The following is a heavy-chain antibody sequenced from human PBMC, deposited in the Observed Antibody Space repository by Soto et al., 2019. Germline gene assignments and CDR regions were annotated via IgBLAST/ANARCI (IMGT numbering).Heavy chain of an antibody. D-gene: IGHD6-13*01. J-gene: IGHJ5*02. CDR1: GGSIRSNSYY. CDR3: ARRAAAVWFDP. V-gene: IGHV4-39*01. Sequence: QLQLQESGPGLVKSSETLSLTCTVSGGSIRSNSYYWGWIRQPPGKGLEWIGIIHYSGSTYYNPSLKSRVTISVDTSKNQCSLKLSSVAAADTAVYYWARRAAAVWFDPWGQGTLVTVSS. CDR2: IHYSGST.